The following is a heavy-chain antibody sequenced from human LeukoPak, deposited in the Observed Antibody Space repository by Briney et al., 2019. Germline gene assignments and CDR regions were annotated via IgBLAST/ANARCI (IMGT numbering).Heavy chain of an antibody. CDR1: GFTFTNYA. J-gene: IGHJ4*02. CDR2: INAGGGSA. Sequence: GGSLRLSCVASGFTFTNYAMSWVRQAPGKGLEWVSLINAGGGSAYYADSVKGRFTISRDNSRNTLYLQMNSLRAEDTAVYYCAKVRIQFWPRGYFDYWGQGTLVTVSS. D-gene: IGHD5-18*01. CDR3: AKVRIQFWPRGYFDY. V-gene: IGHV3-23*01.